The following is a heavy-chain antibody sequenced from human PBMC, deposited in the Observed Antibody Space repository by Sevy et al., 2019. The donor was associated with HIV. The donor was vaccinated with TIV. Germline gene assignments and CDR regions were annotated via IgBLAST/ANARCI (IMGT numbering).Heavy chain of an antibody. V-gene: IGHV3-48*03. CDR1: GFTFSSYE. Sequence: GGSLRLSCAASGFTFSSYEMNWVRQAPGKGLEWVSYISNSGTTISYSDPVKGRFTISRDNARNSLYLQMNSLRAEDTAVYYCARDLPPSATPVAHFDCWGQGTLVTVSS. CDR2: ISNSGTTI. J-gene: IGHJ4*02. CDR3: ARDLPPSATPVAHFDC. D-gene: IGHD2-15*01.